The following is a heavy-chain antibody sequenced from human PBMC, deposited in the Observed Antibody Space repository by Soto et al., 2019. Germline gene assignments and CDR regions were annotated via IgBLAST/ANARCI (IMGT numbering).Heavy chain of an antibody. CDR1: GYTFTTYG. CDR3: VRAKTRSSHYYEHHAFDL. J-gene: IGHJ3*01. Sequence: ASVKVSCKASGYTFTTYGISWVRQAPGQGLEWMGWISVYNGNTKYAKKFQGRVTMTTDTSTNTAYMDLRSLRSDDTAVYYCVRAKTRSSHYYEHHAFDLWGQGTMVTVSS. CDR2: ISVYNGNT. V-gene: IGHV1-18*04. D-gene: IGHD3-22*01.